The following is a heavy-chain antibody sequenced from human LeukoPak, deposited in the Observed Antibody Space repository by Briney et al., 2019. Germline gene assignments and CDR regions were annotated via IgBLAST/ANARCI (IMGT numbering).Heavy chain of an antibody. J-gene: IGHJ3*02. CDR3: ARPRDYGDYVGAFDI. V-gene: IGHV4-34*01. D-gene: IGHD4-17*01. Sequence: SETLSLTCAVYGGSFSGYYRSWIRQPPGKGLEWIGEINHSGGTNYNPSLKSRVTISVDTSKNQFSLKLRSVTAADTAVYYCARPRDYGDYVGAFDIWGQGTMVTVSS. CDR1: GGSFSGYY. CDR2: INHSGGT.